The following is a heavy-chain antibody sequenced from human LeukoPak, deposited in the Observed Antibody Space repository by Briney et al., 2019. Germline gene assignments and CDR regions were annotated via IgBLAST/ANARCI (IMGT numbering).Heavy chain of an antibody. CDR2: ISSSGRTK. CDR1: GFTFSSYE. D-gene: IGHD3-9*01. V-gene: IGHV3-48*03. J-gene: IGHJ4*02. Sequence: GGSLRLSCAGSGFTFSSYEMNWVRQAPGKGLEWVAYISSSGRTKYYADSVKGRFTISRDNAMNSLYLQMNSLRAEDTAVYYCVRDPRSSILRYFGYGGQGTLVTVSS. CDR3: VRDPRSSILRYFGY.